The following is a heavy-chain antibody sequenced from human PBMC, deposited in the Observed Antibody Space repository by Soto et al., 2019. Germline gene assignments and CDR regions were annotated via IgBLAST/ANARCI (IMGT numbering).Heavy chain of an antibody. D-gene: IGHD6-13*01. V-gene: IGHV3-23*01. Sequence: GGSLRLSCVASTFTFTDYAMSWVRQAPGEGLEWVSGISGSGGTTYYAESVKGRFSISRDNSKNTLYLHLNNLRVEDTAIYYCATISDRGIAAALDSWGQGTLVTVSS. CDR3: ATISDRGIAAALDS. J-gene: IGHJ4*02. CDR2: ISGSGGTT. CDR1: TFTFTDYA.